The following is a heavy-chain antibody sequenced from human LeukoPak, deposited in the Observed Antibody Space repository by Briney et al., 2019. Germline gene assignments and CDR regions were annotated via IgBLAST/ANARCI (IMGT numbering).Heavy chain of an antibody. Sequence: PSETLSLTCTVSGGSISSHYWSWIRQPPGKGLEWIGYIYYSGSTNYNPSLKSRVTISVDTSKNQFSLKLSSVTAADTAVYYCARVVGMPPVPAAVRSHSSWPPNFDYWGQGTLVTVSS. CDR2: IYYSGST. CDR3: ARVVGMPPVPAAVRSHSSWPPNFDY. V-gene: IGHV4-59*11. J-gene: IGHJ4*02. CDR1: GGSISSHY. D-gene: IGHD2-2*02.